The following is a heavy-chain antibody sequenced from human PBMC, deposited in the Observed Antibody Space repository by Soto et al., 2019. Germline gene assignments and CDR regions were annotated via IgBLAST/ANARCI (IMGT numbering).Heavy chain of an antibody. J-gene: IGHJ5*01. D-gene: IGHD7-27*01. CDR1: GDSISTVDYF. CDR2: IYKSATT. V-gene: IGHV4-30-4*01. Sequence: PSETLSLTCSVSGDSISTVDYFWAWIRQPPGQALEYIGYIYKSATTYYNPSFESRVAISLDTSKSQFSLNVTSVTAADTAVYFCARGRYSLTGRCFPNWFDSWGQGTLVTVS. CDR3: ARGRYSLTGRCFPNWFDS.